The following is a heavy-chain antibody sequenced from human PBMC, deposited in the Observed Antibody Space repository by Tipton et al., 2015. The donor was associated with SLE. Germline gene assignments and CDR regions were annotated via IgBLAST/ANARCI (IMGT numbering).Heavy chain of an antibody. CDR3: ARFRDEYYYYAMDV. V-gene: IGHV4-31*03. CDR2: IFNSGGT. Sequence: TLSLTCTVSGDSISSGGYYWTWIRQHPGKGLEWLGHIFNSGGTFYSPSLKSRVTISMDPSKNQFSLKLNSVTAADTAVYYCARFRDEYYYYAMDVWGQGTTVTVSS. J-gene: IGHJ6*02. CDR1: GDSISSGGYY.